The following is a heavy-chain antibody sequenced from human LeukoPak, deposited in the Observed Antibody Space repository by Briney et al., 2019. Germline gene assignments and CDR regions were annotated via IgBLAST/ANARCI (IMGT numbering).Heavy chain of an antibody. Sequence: ASAKVSCKASGGTFSSYAISWVRQAPGQGLEWMGGIIPIFGTANYAQKFQGRVTITADESTSTTYMELSSLRSEDTAVYYCAREGPYSGNDGDEDHYAFDIWGQGTMVTVSS. D-gene: IGHD5-12*01. V-gene: IGHV1-69*13. CDR2: IIPIFGTA. CDR3: AREGPYSGNDGDEDHYAFDI. CDR1: GGTFSSYA. J-gene: IGHJ3*02.